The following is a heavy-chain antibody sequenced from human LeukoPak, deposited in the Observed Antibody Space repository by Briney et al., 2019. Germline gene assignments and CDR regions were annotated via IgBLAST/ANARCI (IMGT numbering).Heavy chain of an antibody. D-gene: IGHD6-19*01. CDR2: IYYSGTT. J-gene: IGHJ4*02. V-gene: IGHV4-59*08. CDR3: ARHAAVADYFDY. CDR1: GGSITSYY. Sequence: MSSETLSLTCTVSGGSITSYYWSWIRQPPGKGLEWIGYIYYSGTTNYNPSLKSRVTISADTSKNQFSLKLSSVTAADTAVYYCARHAAVADYFDYWGQGTLVTVSS.